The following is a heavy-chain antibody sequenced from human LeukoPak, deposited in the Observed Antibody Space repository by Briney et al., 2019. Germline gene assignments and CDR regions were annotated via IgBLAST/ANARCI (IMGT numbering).Heavy chain of an antibody. J-gene: IGHJ4*02. CDR2: IYWNDDK. V-gene: IGHV2-5*01. CDR3: AHRLPYYDILTGYYDVRHFDY. CDR1: GFSLSTSGVG. D-gene: IGHD3-9*01. Sequence: SGPTLVKPTQTLTLTCTFSGFSLSTSGVGVGWIRQPPGKALEWLALIYWNDDKRYSPSLKSRLTITKDTSKNQVVLTMTNMDPVDTATYHCAHRLPYYDILTGYYDVRHFDYWGQGTLVTVSS.